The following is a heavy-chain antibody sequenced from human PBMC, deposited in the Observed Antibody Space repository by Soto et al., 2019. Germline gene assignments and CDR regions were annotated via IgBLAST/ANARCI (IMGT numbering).Heavy chain of an antibody. Sequence: PSETLSLTCAVYGGSFSGYYWSWIRQPPGKGLEWIGEINHSGSTNYNPSLKSRVTISVDTSKNQFSLKLSSVTAADTAVYYCARVGANMTTVTTDDHFWGQGTLVTVSS. CDR3: ARVGANMTTVTTDDHF. V-gene: IGHV4-34*01. J-gene: IGHJ4*02. D-gene: IGHD4-17*01. CDR1: GGSFSGYY. CDR2: INHSGST.